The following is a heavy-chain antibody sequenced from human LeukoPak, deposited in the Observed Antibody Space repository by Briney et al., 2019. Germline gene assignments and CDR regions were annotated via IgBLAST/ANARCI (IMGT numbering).Heavy chain of an antibody. CDR3: ARGFVEWELSEDY. CDR2: IYSDNT. D-gene: IGHD1-26*01. V-gene: IGHV3-21*01. CDR1: GFTFSSYG. J-gene: IGHJ4*02. Sequence: GGSLRLSCAASGFTFSSYGMHWVRQAPGKGLEWVSFIYSDNTHYSDSVKGRFTISRDNAKNSLYLQMNSLRAEDTAVYYCARGFVEWELSEDYWGQGTMVTVSS.